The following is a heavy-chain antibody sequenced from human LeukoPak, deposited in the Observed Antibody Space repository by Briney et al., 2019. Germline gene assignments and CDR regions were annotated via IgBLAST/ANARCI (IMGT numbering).Heavy chain of an antibody. CDR3: ARDRGYDSSGADAFDI. D-gene: IGHD3-22*01. V-gene: IGHV1-46*01. Sequence: ASVKVPCKASGYTFTSYYMHWVREAPGQGLEWMGIINPSGGSTSYAQKFQGRVTMTRDMSTSTVYMELSSLRSEDTAVYYCARDRGYDSSGADAFDIWGQGTMVTVSS. CDR1: GYTFTSYY. J-gene: IGHJ3*02. CDR2: INPSGGST.